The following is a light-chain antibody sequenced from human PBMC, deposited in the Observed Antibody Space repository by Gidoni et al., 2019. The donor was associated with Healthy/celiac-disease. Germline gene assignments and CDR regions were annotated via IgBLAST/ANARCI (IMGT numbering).Light chain of an antibody. CDR3: MQALQTHT. CDR2: LGS. Sequence: EIVMTQSPLSLPVTPGEPASISCRSSQSLLHSNGYNYLDWYLQKPGQSPQLLIYLGSNRASGVPDRFSGSGSGTDFTLKISRVEAEDVGVYYCMQALQTHTFGPGSKVDIK. V-gene: IGKV2-28*01. J-gene: IGKJ3*01. CDR1: QSLLHSNGYNY.